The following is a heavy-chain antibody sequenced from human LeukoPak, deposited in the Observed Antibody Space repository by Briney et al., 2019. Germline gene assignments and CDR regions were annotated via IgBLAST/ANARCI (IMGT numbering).Heavy chain of an antibody. CDR2: IYYSGST. V-gene: IGHV4-59*08. Sequence: SETLSLTCTVSGGSISSYYWNWIRQPPGKGLEWIGYIYYSGSTNYNSSLKSRVTISVDTSKNQFSLKLSSVTAADTAVFYCARPVAGTVDAFDIWGQGTMVTVSS. D-gene: IGHD6-19*01. CDR3: ARPVAGTVDAFDI. J-gene: IGHJ3*02. CDR1: GGSISSYY.